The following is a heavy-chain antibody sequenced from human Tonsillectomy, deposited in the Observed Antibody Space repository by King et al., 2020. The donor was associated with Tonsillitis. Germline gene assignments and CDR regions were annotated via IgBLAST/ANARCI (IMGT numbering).Heavy chain of an antibody. D-gene: IGHD3-22*01. J-gene: IGHJ6*02. CDR1: GYTFTGYY. CDR2: INPNSGGT. V-gene: IGHV1-2*02. Sequence: MQLVQSGAEVKKPGASVKVSCKASGYTFTGYYMHWVRQAPGQGLEWMGWINPNSGGTNYAQKFQGRVTMTRDTSISTAYMELGRLISDDTAVYYCASGDYYDSSTAEGYYYGMDVWGQGTTVTVSS. CDR3: ASGDYYDSSTAEGYYYGMDV.